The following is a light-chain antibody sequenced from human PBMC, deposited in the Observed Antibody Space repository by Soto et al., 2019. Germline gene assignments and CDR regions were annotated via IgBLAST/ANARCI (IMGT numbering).Light chain of an antibody. J-gene: IGKJ1*01. CDR3: QQYNNWPRT. CDR2: DAS. Sequence: EIVLTQSPGTVSLSPGERATLSCRASQSVTSNYLAWYQQRPGQAPRLLIYDASTRATGIAARFSGSGSGTEFTLTMSSLQSDDFAVYYCQQYNNWPRTFGQGTKVDIK. V-gene: IGKV3-15*01. CDR1: QSVTSN.